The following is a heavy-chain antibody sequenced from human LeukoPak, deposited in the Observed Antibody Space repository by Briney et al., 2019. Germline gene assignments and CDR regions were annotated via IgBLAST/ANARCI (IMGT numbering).Heavy chain of an antibody. V-gene: IGHV1-2*02. CDR1: GYTFNAYF. J-gene: IGHJ4*02. CDR2: MHPNGGGP. Sequence: ASVKVSCKASGYTFNAYFIHWLRLAPGQGFEWMGWMHPNGGGPKYAQKFQGSVTMTRDTSITTDFMELQRLTSDDSAVYFCARVALAGHFDYWGQGTPVAVSS. D-gene: IGHD6-19*01. CDR3: ARVALAGHFDY.